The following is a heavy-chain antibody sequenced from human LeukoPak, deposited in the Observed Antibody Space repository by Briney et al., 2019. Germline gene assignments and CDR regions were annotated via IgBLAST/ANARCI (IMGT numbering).Heavy chain of an antibody. CDR1: GGSISSYY. J-gene: IGHJ3*02. CDR2: IYYSGST. D-gene: IGHD3-22*01. V-gene: IGHV4-59*01. Sequence: SETPSLTCTVSGGSISSYYWSWIRQPPGKGLEWIGYIYYSGSTNYNPSLKSRVTISVDTSKNQFSLKLSSVTAADTAVYYCASFFDYYDSSDGAFDIWGQGTMVTVSS. CDR3: ASFFDYYDSSDGAFDI.